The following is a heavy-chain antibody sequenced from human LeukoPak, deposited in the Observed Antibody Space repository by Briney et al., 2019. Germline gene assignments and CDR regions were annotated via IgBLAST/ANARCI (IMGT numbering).Heavy chain of an antibody. CDR1: GYSFNNYW. CDR2: IYPSDSDT. Sequence: GESLKISCKGSGYSFNNYWIGWVRQMPGKGLQWMGIIYPSDSDTRYSPSFQGQVTISADKSIATAYLQWSSLKASDTAMYYCARPHYYDAIGYYFDYWGQETQVTVSS. V-gene: IGHV5-51*01. D-gene: IGHD3-22*01. CDR3: ARPHYYDAIGYYFDY. J-gene: IGHJ4*02.